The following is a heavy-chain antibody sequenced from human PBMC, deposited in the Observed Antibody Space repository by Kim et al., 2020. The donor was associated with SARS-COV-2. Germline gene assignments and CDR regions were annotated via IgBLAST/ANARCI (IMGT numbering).Heavy chain of an antibody. V-gene: IGHV3-23*01. J-gene: IGHJ4*02. Sequence: ADSVKGRFTISRDNSKNTLYLQMNSLRAEDTAVYYCAKEPIWFGDPIGHYWGQGTLVTVSS. D-gene: IGHD3-10*01. CDR3: AKEPIWFGDPIGHY.